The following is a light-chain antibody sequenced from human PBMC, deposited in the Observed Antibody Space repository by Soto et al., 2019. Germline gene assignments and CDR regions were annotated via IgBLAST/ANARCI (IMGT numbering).Light chain of an antibody. J-gene: IGLJ1*01. CDR1: ISNIGAGYE. V-gene: IGLV1-40*01. CDR2: GHN. Sequence: QSVLTQPPSVSGAPGQRVTISCTGSISNIGAGYEVHWYQQLPGTAPKLLISGHNNRPSGVPDRFFGSKSGTSASLTITGLQAEDEADYYCNSYTSASTYVFGTGTKVTVL. CDR3: NSYTSASTYV.